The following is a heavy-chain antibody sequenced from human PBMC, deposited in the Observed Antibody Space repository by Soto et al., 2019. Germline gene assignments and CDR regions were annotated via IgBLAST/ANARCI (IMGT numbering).Heavy chain of an antibody. CDR2: ISVYNGDT. D-gene: IGHD4-17*01. Sequence: QVQLVQSGAEVKKPGASVKVSCKASGYTFSNYGISWVRQAPGPGLAWMGTISVYNGDTNYAQKFQGRVTMTTATSTSTAHMEVRSLRSDDTAVYYCARTDSGDYVPPLDYWGQGTLVTVSS. J-gene: IGHJ4*02. CDR1: GYTFSNYG. V-gene: IGHV1-18*01. CDR3: ARTDSGDYVPPLDY.